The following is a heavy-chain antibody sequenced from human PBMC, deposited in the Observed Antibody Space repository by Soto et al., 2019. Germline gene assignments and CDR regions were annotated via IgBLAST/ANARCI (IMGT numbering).Heavy chain of an antibody. Sequence: SETLSLTCTVSGASITYGAYSWSWIRQTPGKGLEWIGYINHLETTFYNPSFESRLTLSIDRTKNQFSLNLKSMSAADRAVYFCERGGGFDSFDYWGQGILVTVSS. CDR3: ERGGGFDSFDY. CDR1: GASITYGAYS. CDR2: INHLETT. D-gene: IGHD3-10*01. V-gene: IGHV4-30-2*01. J-gene: IGHJ4*02.